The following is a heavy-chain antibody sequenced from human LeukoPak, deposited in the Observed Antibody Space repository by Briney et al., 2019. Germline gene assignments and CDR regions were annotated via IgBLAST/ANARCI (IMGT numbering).Heavy chain of an antibody. CDR1: GGSFSGYY. CDR3: ARAPGYSSGWYGARGTSRYFDY. V-gene: IGHV4-34*01. Sequence: PSETLSLTCAVYGGSFSGYYWSWIRQPPGKGLEWIGKINHSGSTNYNPSLKSRVTISVDTSKNQFSLKLSSVTAADTAVYYCARAPGYSSGWYGARGTSRYFDYWGQGTLVTVSS. J-gene: IGHJ4*02. D-gene: IGHD6-19*01. CDR2: INHSGST.